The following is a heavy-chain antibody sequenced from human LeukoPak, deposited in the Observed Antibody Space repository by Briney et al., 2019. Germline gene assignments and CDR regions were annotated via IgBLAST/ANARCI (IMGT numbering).Heavy chain of an antibody. CDR1: GFTFSSYS. V-gene: IGHV3-21*01. CDR2: ISSSSSYI. J-gene: IGHJ6*03. D-gene: IGHD6-19*01. CDR3: ARIRQWLAHPSYYYYMDV. Sequence: GGSLRLSCAASGFTFSSYSMKWVRQAPGKGLEWVLSISSSSSYIYYADSVKGRFTISRDNAKNSLYLQMNSLRAEDTAVYYCARIRQWLAHPSYYYYMDVWGKGTTVTASS.